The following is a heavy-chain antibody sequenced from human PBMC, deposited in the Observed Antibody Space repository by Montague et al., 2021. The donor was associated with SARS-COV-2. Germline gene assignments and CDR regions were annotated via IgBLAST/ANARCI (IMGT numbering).Heavy chain of an antibody. CDR3: ARVGRQQLVRLSGMDV. J-gene: IGHJ6*02. CDR2: IYYSGST. D-gene: IGHD6-13*01. CDR1: GGSISSSSYY. V-gene: IGHV4-39*07. Sequence: SETLSLTCTVSGGSISSSSYYLGWIRQPPGKGLEWIGSIYYSGSTYYNPSLKSRVTISVDTSKNQFSLKLSSVTAADTAVYYCARVGRQQLVRLSGMDVWGQGTTVTGSS.